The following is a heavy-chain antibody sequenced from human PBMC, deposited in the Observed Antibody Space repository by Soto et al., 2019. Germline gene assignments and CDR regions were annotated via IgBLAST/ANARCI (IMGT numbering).Heavy chain of an antibody. CDR1: GFTFSNSG. CDR2: IGPSGNT. D-gene: IGHD4-4*01. V-gene: IGHV3-23*01. CDR3: AKLLHNSYYNVMDV. Sequence: EVQLLESGGDLVQPGGSLRLVCAASGFTFSNSGMRWVRQAPGQGLEWVSSIGPSGNTYYSDAVKGRFTISRDISKNTLLLPMDSLRAEDTATYYCAKLLHNSYYNVMDVWGQGTTVTVSS. J-gene: IGHJ6*02.